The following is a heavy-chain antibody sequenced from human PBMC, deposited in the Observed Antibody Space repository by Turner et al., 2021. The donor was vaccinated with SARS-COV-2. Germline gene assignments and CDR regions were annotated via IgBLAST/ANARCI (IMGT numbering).Heavy chain of an antibody. Sequence: QVQLQKWGAGLLKPSETLSLTCAVYGGSFSGYYWSWIRQPPGKGLEWIGEIIHSGSTNYNPSLKSRVTISVDTSKNQFSLKLSSVTAADTAVYYCARAVWVRGVRMDVWGKGTTVTVSS. V-gene: IGHV4-34*12. D-gene: IGHD3-10*01. CDR3: ARAVWVRGVRMDV. CDR1: GGSFSGYY. J-gene: IGHJ6*04. CDR2: IIHSGST.